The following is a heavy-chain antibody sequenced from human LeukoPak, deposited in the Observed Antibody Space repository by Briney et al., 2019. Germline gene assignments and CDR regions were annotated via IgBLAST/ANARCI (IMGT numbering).Heavy chain of an antibody. Sequence: GGSLRLSCAASGFTFSRYWMSWVRQPQGRGLEWVSAISGSGGSTYYADSVKGRFTISRDTAKNSLYLQMNSLSAEDTAVYYCAELGITMIGGVWGKGTTVTISS. CDR1: GFTFSRYW. J-gene: IGHJ6*04. CDR2: ISGSGGST. V-gene: IGHV3-23*01. CDR3: AELGITMIGGV. D-gene: IGHD3-10*02.